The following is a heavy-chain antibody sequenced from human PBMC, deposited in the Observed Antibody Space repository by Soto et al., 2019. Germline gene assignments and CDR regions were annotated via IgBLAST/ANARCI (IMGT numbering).Heavy chain of an antibody. CDR2: INPNSGSL. CDR1: GFTFEDFA. V-gene: IGHV3-9*01. D-gene: IGHD6-13*01. CDR3: AKDMGFSNTWEHNWFHP. J-gene: IGHJ5*02. Sequence: GGSLRLSCLGSGFTFEDFAMHWVRQAPGKGLEWVSSINPNSGSLGYADSVKGRFTISRDNAKKSLYLQMRSLRPEDTALYYCAKDMGFSNTWEHNWFHPWGQGTLVTVSS.